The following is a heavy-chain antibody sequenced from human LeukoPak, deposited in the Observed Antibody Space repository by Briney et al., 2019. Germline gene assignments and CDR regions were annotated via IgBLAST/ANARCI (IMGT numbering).Heavy chain of an antibody. V-gene: IGHV4-4*07. CDR3: ARDPQLGPYPYYYYYGMDV. CDR1: GGSISSYY. Sequence: SETLSLTCTVSGGSISSYYWSWIRQPAGKGLEWIGRIYTSGSTNYNPSLKSRVTMSVDTSKNQFSLKLSSVTAADTAVYYCARDPQLGPYPYYYYYGMDVWGQGTTVTVSS. CDR2: IYTSGST. J-gene: IGHJ6*02. D-gene: IGHD2-2*01.